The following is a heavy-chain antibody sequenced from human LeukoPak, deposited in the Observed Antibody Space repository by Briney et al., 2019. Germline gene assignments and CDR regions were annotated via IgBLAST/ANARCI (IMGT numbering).Heavy chain of an antibody. D-gene: IGHD3-22*01. CDR3: ARCGYYYDSGDSLNWFDS. CDR1: GFTFSDYY. V-gene: IGHV3-11*06. Sequence: KPGGSLRLSCAASGFTFSDYYMSWIRQAPGKGLEWISYISTSITYTNYADSVRGRFTISRDNARNSLYLQMNSLRAEDTAVYYCARCGYYYDSGDSLNWFDSWGWGTLVTVSS. J-gene: IGHJ5*01. CDR2: ISTSITYT.